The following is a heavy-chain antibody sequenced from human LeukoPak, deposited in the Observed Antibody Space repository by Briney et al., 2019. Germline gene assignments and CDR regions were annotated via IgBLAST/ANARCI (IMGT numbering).Heavy chain of an antibody. CDR1: GFAFTRQT. D-gene: IGHD2-15*01. Sequence: GGSLRLSCAASGFAFTRQTMSWVRQAPGKGLEWVASMKEDGSVIEYVDSVKGRFTISRDNAKNSLFLQMNSLRADDTALYYCVRGGPRHFDPWGQGTLVTVSS. V-gene: IGHV3-7*01. CDR3: VRGGPRHFDP. J-gene: IGHJ5*02. CDR2: MKEDGSVI.